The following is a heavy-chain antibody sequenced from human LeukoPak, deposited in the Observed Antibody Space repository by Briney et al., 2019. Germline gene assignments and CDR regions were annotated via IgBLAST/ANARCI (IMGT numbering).Heavy chain of an antibody. Sequence: AASVKVSCKASGYTFTGYSMHWVRQAPGQGLEWMGWINPNSGGRKYARKFQGRVTMTRDTSTSTAYMELSGLGFDDTAVYYCARNGHISAWSYYYYYVDVWGIGTTVTVSS. CDR2: INPNSGGR. CDR3: ARNGHISAWSYYYYYVDV. V-gene: IGHV1-2*02. D-gene: IGHD6-19*01. J-gene: IGHJ6*03. CDR1: GYTFTGYS.